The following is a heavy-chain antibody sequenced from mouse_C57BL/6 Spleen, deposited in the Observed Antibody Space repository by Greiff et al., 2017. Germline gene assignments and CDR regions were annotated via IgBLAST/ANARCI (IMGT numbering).Heavy chain of an antibody. CDR2: ISDGGSYT. CDR3: AREGGATGSYYFDY. CDR1: GFTFSSYA. Sequence: EVKLQESGGGLVKPGGSLKLSCAASGFTFSSYAMSWVRQTPEKRLEWVATISDGGSYTYYPDNVQGRFTISRDNAKNNLYLQMSHLKSEDTAMYYCAREGGATGSYYFDYWGQGTTLTVSS. D-gene: IGHD4-1*02. V-gene: IGHV5-4*01. J-gene: IGHJ2*01.